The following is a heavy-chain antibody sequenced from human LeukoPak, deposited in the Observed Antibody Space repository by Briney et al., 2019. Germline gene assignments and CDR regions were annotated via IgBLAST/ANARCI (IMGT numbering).Heavy chain of an antibody. Sequence: GGSLRLSCAASGFTFSSYEMNWVRLAPGKGLEWISYISRTGNSKYYADSVKGRFTISRDSTKNSLYPQMNSLRAEDTAVYYCARGPYSSNWYVDYWGQGTLVTVAS. CDR2: ISRTGNSK. J-gene: IGHJ4*02. D-gene: IGHD6-13*01. CDR3: ARGPYSSNWYVDY. V-gene: IGHV3-48*03. CDR1: GFTFSSYE.